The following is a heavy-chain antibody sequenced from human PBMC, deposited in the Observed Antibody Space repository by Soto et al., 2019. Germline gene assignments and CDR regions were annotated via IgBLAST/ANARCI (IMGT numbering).Heavy chain of an antibody. CDR3: ARDAPPEDY. Sequence: QVQLVQSGAEVKKPGASVKVSCKASGYTFTSYAISWVRQAPGQGLEWIGWISAYNGNTNYAQKLQGRVTMTTDTSTSPAYMEVRSLSSADTAVYYCARDAPPEDYWGHGTLVTVSS. J-gene: IGHJ4*01. CDR1: GYTFTSYA. CDR2: ISAYNGNT. V-gene: IGHV1-18*01. D-gene: IGHD2-15*01.